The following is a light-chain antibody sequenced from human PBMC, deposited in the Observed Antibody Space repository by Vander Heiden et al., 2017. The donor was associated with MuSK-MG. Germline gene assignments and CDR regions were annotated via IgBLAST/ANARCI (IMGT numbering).Light chain of an antibody. CDR2: EAY. J-gene: IGKJ2*01. CDR1: QSISSW. CDR3: QQYNSYSRYT. V-gene: IGKV1-5*03. Sequence: DIQMTQSPSTLSASLGDSVTITCRASQSISSWLAWYQQKPGNAPKLLIYEAYSVESGVPRRFGGSGSRTEFTIIISSLQPDDVATYCCQQYNSYSRYTFGQGTKLEIK.